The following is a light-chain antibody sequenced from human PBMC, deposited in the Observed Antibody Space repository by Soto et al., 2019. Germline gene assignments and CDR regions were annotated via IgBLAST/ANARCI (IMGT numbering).Light chain of an antibody. Sequence: DIQLTQSPSFLSASVGDRVTITCRASQGISSYLAWYQQKPGKAPKLLIYAASTLQSGVPSRFSGSGSGTEFTLTISSLQPEDFATYYCQQLNFRFGQGTRLEIK. V-gene: IGKV1-9*01. CDR2: AAS. J-gene: IGKJ5*01. CDR1: QGISSY. CDR3: QQLNFR.